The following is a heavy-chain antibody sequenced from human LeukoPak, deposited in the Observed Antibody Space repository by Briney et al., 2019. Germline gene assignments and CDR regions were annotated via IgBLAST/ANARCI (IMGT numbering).Heavy chain of an antibody. CDR3: AKDGDGDNYYYYMDV. D-gene: IGHD4-17*01. Sequence: GGSLRLSCAASGFTFSSYAMSWVRQAPGKGLEWVSAISGSGGSTYYADSVKGRFTISRDNSKKTLYLQMNSLRAEDTALYYCAKDGDGDNYYYYMDVWGKGTTVTVSS. V-gene: IGHV3-23*01. CDR1: GFTFSSYA. CDR2: ISGSGGST. J-gene: IGHJ6*03.